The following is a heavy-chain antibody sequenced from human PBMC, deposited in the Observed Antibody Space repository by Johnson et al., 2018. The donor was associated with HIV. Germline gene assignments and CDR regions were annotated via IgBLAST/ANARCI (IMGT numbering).Heavy chain of an antibody. Sequence: QVQLVESGGGLVQPGRSLRLSCAASGFTFSSYAMHWVRQAPGKGLEWVAVISYDGSNKYYADSVKGRFTISRDNSKNTLYLQMNSLRAEDTALYYCAKDRWELFWGGGEASHDAFDIWGQGTMVTVSS. J-gene: IGHJ3*02. D-gene: IGHD1-26*01. CDR2: ISYDGSNK. CDR3: AKDRWELFWGGGEASHDAFDI. CDR1: GFTFSSYA. V-gene: IGHV3-30-3*01.